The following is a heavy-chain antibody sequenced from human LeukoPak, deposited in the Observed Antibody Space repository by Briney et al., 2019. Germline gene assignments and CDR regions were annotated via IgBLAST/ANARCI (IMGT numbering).Heavy chain of an antibody. D-gene: IGHD3-22*01. V-gene: IGHV3-30-3*01. CDR1: GFTFSGYA. Sequence: GGSLRLSCAASGFTFSGYAMHRVRQAPGKGLEWVAVISYDGSNKYYADSVKGRFTISRDNSKNTLYLQMNSLRAEDTAVYYCARDLRVVVISDAFDIWGKGTMVTVSS. CDR2: ISYDGSNK. J-gene: IGHJ3*02. CDR3: ARDLRVVVISDAFDI.